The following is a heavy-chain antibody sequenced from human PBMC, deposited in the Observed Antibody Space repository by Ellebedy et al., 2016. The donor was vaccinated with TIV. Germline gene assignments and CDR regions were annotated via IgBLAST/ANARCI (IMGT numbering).Heavy chain of an antibody. CDR3: ARVTGEGALDI. CDR1: GFTVSNNY. Sequence: GESLKISCAASGFTVSNNYMSWVRQAPGKGLEWVSLIYSAGTKSYADPVKGRFTISRDNSKNTLYLQMNSLRAEDTAVYHCARVTGEGALDIWGQGTRVTVSS. J-gene: IGHJ3*02. V-gene: IGHV3-53*01. CDR2: IYSAGTK. D-gene: IGHD7-27*01.